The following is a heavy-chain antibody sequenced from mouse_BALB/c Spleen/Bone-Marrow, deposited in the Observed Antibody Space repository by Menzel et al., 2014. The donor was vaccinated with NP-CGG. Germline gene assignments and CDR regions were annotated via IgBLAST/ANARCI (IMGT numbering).Heavy chain of an antibody. Sequence: VQLKESGTVLARPGASVKMSCKASGYTFXSYWMHWVKQRPGQGLEWIGTIYPGNSDTTYNQKFKGKAKLTAVTSTSTAYLELSSLTNEDSAVYYCTTLAQNYFDYWGQGTTLTASS. CDR2: IYPGNSDT. V-gene: IGHV1-5*01. J-gene: IGHJ2*01. CDR1: GYTFXSYW. CDR3: TTLAQNYFDY. D-gene: IGHD3-1*01.